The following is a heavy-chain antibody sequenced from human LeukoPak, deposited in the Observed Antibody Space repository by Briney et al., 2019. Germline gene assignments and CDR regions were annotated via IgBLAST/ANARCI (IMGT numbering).Heavy chain of an antibody. Sequence: GGSLRLSCEASGFTFSGFWMSWVRQAPGKGLECVAHIKEDGSENWFVDPVRGRFTISRDNAKNSLYLQMNSQRAEDTAVYYCARVGVPGAADYWGQGTLVTVSS. CDR1: GFTFSGFW. CDR2: IKEDGSEN. V-gene: IGHV3-7*01. D-gene: IGHD2-2*01. CDR3: ARVGVPGAADY. J-gene: IGHJ4*02.